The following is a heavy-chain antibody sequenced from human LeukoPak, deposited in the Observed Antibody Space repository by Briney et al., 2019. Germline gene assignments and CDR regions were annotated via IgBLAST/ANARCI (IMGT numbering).Heavy chain of an antibody. CDR2: IYYSGST. CDR3: AREYSGCLDY. Sequence: SETLSLTCTVSGDSISSSSYYWDWIRQPPGKGLEWIGSIYYSGSTYYNPSPKSRVTMSVDTSKNHFSLKLTSVTAADTAVYYCAREYSGCLDYWGQGTLVTVSS. J-gene: IGHJ4*02. V-gene: IGHV4-39*02. CDR1: GDSISSSSYY. D-gene: IGHD5-12*01.